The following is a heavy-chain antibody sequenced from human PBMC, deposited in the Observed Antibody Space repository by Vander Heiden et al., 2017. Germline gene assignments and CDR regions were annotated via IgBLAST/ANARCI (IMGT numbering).Heavy chain of an antibody. CDR3: ARGGYCSGSSCYSSPPLDY. V-gene: IGHV3-74*01. CDR1: GFTFNNSW. Sequence: EVQLVESGGGLVQPGGSLTLSCAASGFTFNNSWLHWVRQTPGKGLVWVSRINDDGSSTNYADSVKGRFTISRDNAKNTLYVQMNSLRAEDTAVYYCARGGYCSGSSCYSSPPLDYWGQGSLVTVSS. J-gene: IGHJ4*02. D-gene: IGHD2-15*01. CDR2: INDDGSST.